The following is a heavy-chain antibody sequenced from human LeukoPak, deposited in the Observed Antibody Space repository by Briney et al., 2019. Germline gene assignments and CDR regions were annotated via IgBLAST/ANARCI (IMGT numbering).Heavy chain of an antibody. CDR3: ARGAGSSWYFSCWFDP. Sequence: SETLSLTCAVYGGSFSGYYWSWIRQPPGKGLEWIGEINHSGSTNYNPSLKSRVTISVDTSKNQFSLKLSSVTAADTAVYYCARGAGSSWYFSCWFDPWGQGTLVTVSS. CDR1: GGSFSGYY. D-gene: IGHD6-13*01. CDR2: INHSGST. J-gene: IGHJ5*02. V-gene: IGHV4-34*01.